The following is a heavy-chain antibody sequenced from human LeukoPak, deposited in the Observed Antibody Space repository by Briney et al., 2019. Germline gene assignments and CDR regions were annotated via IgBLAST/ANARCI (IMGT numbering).Heavy chain of an antibody. CDR1: GYTFTGYY. D-gene: IGHD3-3*01. Sequence: GASVKVSCKASGYTFTGYYMHWVRQAPGQGLEWMGWINPNSGGTNYAQKFQGRVTMTRDPSISTAYMELSRLRSDDTAVYYCARDRDFWSGYYGYWGQGTLVTVSS. CDR3: ARDRDFWSGYYGY. J-gene: IGHJ4*02. V-gene: IGHV1-2*02. CDR2: INPNSGGT.